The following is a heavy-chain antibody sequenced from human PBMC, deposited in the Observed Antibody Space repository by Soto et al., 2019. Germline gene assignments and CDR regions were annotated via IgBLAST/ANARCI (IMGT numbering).Heavy chain of an antibody. V-gene: IGHV3-30*18. J-gene: IGHJ4*02. CDR1: GFTFSSYG. CDR3: AKDLNFVTHLDF. D-gene: IGHD1-1*01. CDR2: ISYDGSNK. Sequence: PGXALRLSWAASGFTFSSYGMHGGRQAPGKGLEWGAVISYDGSNKYYADSVKGRFTISRDNSKNTLYLQMNSLRAEDTAVYYVAKDLNFVTHLDFRGPGTRVNV.